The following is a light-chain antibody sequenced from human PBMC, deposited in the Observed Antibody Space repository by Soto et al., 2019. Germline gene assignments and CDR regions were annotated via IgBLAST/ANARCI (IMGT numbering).Light chain of an antibody. V-gene: IGLV1-44*01. J-gene: IGLJ1*01. Sequence: QSVLTQPPSASGTPGQRVTSCSGSSSNIGSNTVNWYQQLPGTAPKLLIYSNNQRPSGVPDRFSGSKSGTSASLAISGLQSEDEADYYCAAWDDSLNGYVFGTGTKVTVL. CDR3: AAWDDSLNGYV. CDR2: SNN. CDR1: SSNIGSNT.